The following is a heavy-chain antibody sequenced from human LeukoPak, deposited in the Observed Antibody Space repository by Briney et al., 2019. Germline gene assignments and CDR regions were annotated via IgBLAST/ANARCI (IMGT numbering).Heavy chain of an antibody. CDR1: GGSFSGYY. CDR3: ARSQNYYGSGDY. Sequence: PSETLSLTCAVYGGSFSGYYWSWIRQPPGKGLEWIGEINHSGSTNYNPSLKSRVTISVDTSRNHFSVKLSSVTAADTAVYYCARSQNYYGSGDYWSQGTLVTVSS. D-gene: IGHD3-10*01. J-gene: IGHJ4*02. V-gene: IGHV4-34*01. CDR2: INHSGST.